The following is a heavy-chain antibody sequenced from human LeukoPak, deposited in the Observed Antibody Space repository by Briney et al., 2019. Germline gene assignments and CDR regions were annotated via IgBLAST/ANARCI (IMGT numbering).Heavy chain of an antibody. CDR1: GGSISSSNW. J-gene: IGHJ4*02. CDR3: ARQRGPGGVWGSYRQKYYFDY. V-gene: IGHV4-4*02. Sequence: PSETLSLTCAVSGGSISSSNWWSWVRQPPGKGLEWIGEIYHSGSTNYNPSLKSRVTISVDKSKNQFSLKLSSVTAADTAVYYCARQRGPGGVWGSYRQKYYFDYWGQGTLVTVSS. D-gene: IGHD3-16*02. CDR2: IYHSGST.